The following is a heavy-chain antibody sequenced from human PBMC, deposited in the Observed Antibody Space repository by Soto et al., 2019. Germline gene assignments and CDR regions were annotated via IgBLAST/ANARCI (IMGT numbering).Heavy chain of an antibody. J-gene: IGHJ6*02. Sequence: SETLSLPCTVSGGSIKGDCYCAWVRQPPGGGLQWMGYKDYSVATECDPSREARVSFSVDTPKNQFFLNLTSVTVADTAVYYCARGRPNYFYYGLDVWGRGIPVTVSS. CDR2: KDYSVAT. CDR1: GGSIKGDCY. V-gene: IGHV4-30-4*01. CDR3: ARGRPNYFYYGLDV.